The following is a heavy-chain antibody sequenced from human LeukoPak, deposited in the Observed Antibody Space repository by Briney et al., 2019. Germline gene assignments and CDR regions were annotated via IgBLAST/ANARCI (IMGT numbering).Heavy chain of an antibody. CDR1: GFTVSSNY. CDR3: AKDPPSVAASPFDY. D-gene: IGHD2-15*01. V-gene: IGHV3-53*01. J-gene: IGHJ4*02. Sequence: GGSLRLSCAASGFTVSSNYMSWVRQAPGKGLEWVSVIYSGGSTYYADSVKGRFTISRDNSKNTLYLQMNSLRAEDTAVYYCAKDPPSVAASPFDYWGQGTLVTVSS. CDR2: IYSGGST.